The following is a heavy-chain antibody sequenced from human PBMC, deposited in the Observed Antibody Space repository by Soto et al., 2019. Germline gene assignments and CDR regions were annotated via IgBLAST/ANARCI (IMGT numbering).Heavy chain of an antibody. Sequence: QVQLVQSGAEVKKPGSSVKVSCKASGCTFSSYAISWVRQAPGQGREWMGGIIPIFGTANYAQKFQGRVTITADESTSTAYMELSSLRSEDTAVYYCARDGRYCGGDCYSFFQHWGQGTLVTVSS. J-gene: IGHJ1*01. V-gene: IGHV1-69*12. CDR2: IIPIFGTA. CDR3: ARDGRYCGGDCYSFFQH. CDR1: GCTFSSYA. D-gene: IGHD2-21*02.